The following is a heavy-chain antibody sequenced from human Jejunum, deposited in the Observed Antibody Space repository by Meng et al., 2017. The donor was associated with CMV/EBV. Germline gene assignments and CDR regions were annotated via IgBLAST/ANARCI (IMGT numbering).Heavy chain of an antibody. CDR1: GSITNTSFY. D-gene: IGHD1-14*01. V-gene: IGHV4-39*07. J-gene: IGHJ3*02. CDR2: VYYTGST. CDR3: ARVRTRSLRAPDAFDI. Sequence: GSITNTSFYWGWIRQPPGKGLEWIGSVYYTGSTYYNPSLKSRVTMSIDTSKNQFSLKLSSVTAANTAVYYCARVRTRSLRAPDAFDIWGQGTMVTVSS.